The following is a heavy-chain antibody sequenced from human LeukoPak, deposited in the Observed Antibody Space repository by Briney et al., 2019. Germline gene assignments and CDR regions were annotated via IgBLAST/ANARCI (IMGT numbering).Heavy chain of an antibody. V-gene: IGHV1-18*01. CDR1: GYTFTSYG. CDR3: ARDLAGRFLEWLLPFDP. J-gene: IGHJ5*02. D-gene: IGHD3-3*01. CDR2: ISAYNGNT. Sequence: ASVKVSCKASGYTFTSYGISWVRQAPGQGLEWMGWISAYNGNTNYAQKLQGRVTMTTDTSTNTAYMELRSLRSDDTAVYYCARDLAGRFLEWLLPFDPWGQGTLVTVSS.